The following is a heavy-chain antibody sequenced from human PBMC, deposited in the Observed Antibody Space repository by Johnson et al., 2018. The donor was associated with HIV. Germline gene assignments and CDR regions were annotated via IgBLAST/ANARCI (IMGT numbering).Heavy chain of an antibody. CDR2: INWNSGTI. CDR1: GFTFDDYA. V-gene: IGHV3-9*01. Sequence: VQLVESGGGLVKPGGSLRLSCAASGFTFDDYAMYWVRQGPGKGLEWVSGINWNSGTIGYADSVKGRFTISRDNAKKSLYLQMNSLRAEDTALYYCVKGGCSDGYDREGAFDIWGQGTMVTVSS. D-gene: IGHD2-15*01. CDR3: VKGGCSDGYDREGAFDI. J-gene: IGHJ3*02.